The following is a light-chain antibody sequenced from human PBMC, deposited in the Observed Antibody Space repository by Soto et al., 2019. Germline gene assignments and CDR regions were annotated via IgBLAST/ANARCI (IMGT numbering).Light chain of an antibody. CDR2: SNN. V-gene: IGLV1-44*01. Sequence: QSVLTQPPSTSGTPVQRVTISCSGSRSNIGSNTVTCYQQLPGTAPKLLIYSNNRRPSGVPDRFSGSRSGTSSSLAISGLQSYDAVDYYCAAGDDGLNGSDGFGSGPKVTVL. CDR1: RSNIGSNT. CDR3: AAGDDGLNGSDG. J-gene: IGLJ1*01.